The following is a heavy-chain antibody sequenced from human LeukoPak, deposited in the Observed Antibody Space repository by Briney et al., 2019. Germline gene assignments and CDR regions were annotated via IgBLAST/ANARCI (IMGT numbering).Heavy chain of an antibody. Sequence: PSETLSLTCAVYSGSFSGYYWSWIRQPPGKGLEWIGEINHSGSTNYNPSLKSRVTISVDTSKNQFSLKLSSVTAADTAVYYCARGPDDYGDYIFMNAFDIWGQGTMVTVSS. V-gene: IGHV4-34*01. D-gene: IGHD4-17*01. CDR1: SGSFSGYY. CDR3: ARGPDDYGDYIFMNAFDI. CDR2: INHSGST. J-gene: IGHJ3*02.